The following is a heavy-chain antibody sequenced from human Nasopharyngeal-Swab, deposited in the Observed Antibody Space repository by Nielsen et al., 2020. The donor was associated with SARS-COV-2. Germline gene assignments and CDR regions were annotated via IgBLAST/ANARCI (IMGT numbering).Heavy chain of an antibody. CDR3: AKVHVPAAISCYMDV. J-gene: IGHJ6*03. D-gene: IGHD2-2*01. CDR2: ISYDGSNK. Sequence: GESLKISCAASGFTFSSYGMHWVRQAPGKGLEWVAVISYDGSNKYYADSVKGRFTISRDNSKNTLYLQMNSLRAEDTAAYYCAKVHVPAAISCYMDVWGKGTTVTVSS. V-gene: IGHV3-30*18. CDR1: GFTFSSYG.